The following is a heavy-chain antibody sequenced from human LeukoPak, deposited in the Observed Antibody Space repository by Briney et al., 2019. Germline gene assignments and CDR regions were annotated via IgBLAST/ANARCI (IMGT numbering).Heavy chain of an antibody. Sequence: SETLSLICAVYGGSFSGYYWSWIRQPPGKGLEWIGEINHSGSTNYNPSLKSRVTISVDTSKNQFSLKLSSVTAADTAVYYCARGYMVDYWGQGTLVTVSS. D-gene: IGHD2-8*01. V-gene: IGHV4-34*01. CDR3: ARGYMVDY. J-gene: IGHJ4*02. CDR2: INHSGST. CDR1: GGSFSGYY.